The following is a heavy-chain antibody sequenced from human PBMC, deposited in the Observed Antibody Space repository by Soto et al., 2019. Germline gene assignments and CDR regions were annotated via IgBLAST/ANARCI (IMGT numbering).Heavy chain of an antibody. CDR3: ARVLRGYYYDSSGPFDY. J-gene: IGHJ4*02. CDR1: GFTVSSNY. D-gene: IGHD3-22*01. CDR2: IYSGGST. Sequence: PGGSLRLSCAASGFTVSSNYMSWVRQAPGKGLEWVSVIYSGGSTYYADSVKGRFTISRHNSKNTLYLQMNSLRAEDTAVYYCARVLRGYYYDSSGPFDYWGQGTLVTVSS. V-gene: IGHV3-53*04.